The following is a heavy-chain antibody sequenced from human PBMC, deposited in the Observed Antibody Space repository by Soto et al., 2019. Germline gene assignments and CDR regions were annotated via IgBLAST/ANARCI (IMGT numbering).Heavy chain of an antibody. CDR1: GYTFTSYY. D-gene: IGHD2-15*01. CDR3: ARDLGLGSGARDEDYYYGMDV. V-gene: IGHV1-46*01. CDR2: INPSGGST. Sequence: ASVKVSCKASGYTFTSYYMHWVRQAPGQGLEWMGIINPSGGSTSYAQKFQGRVTMTRDTSTSTVYMELSSLRSEDTAVYYCARDLGLGSGARDEDYYYGMDVWGQGTTVTVSS. J-gene: IGHJ6*02.